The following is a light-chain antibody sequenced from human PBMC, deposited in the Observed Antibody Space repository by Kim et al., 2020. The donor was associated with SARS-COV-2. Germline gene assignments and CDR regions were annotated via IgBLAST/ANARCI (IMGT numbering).Light chain of an antibody. V-gene: IGKV3-15*01. Sequence: EIVMTQSPATLSVYPGERATLSCRASQTFGTNFAWYQQKPGQAPRLLIYRTSTRATGVPASFSGSGSGTECTLTISSLQSDDFATYYCQQYKNLPQPCTRGQ. J-gene: IGKJ2*02. CDR1: QTFGTN. CDR2: RTS. CDR3: QQYKNLPQPCT.